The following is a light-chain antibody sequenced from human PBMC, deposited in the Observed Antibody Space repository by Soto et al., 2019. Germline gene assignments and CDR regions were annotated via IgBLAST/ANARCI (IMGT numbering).Light chain of an antibody. Sequence: QSVLTQPPSVSGAPGQRVTISCTGSSSNIGAGYDVHWYQQLPGTAPKLLIYGNSNRPSGVPDRFSGSKSGTSASLAITGLQAADEADYYCQSYASSSYLFGTGTKVTV. V-gene: IGLV1-40*01. CDR3: QSYASSSYL. J-gene: IGLJ1*01. CDR1: SSNIGAGYD. CDR2: GNS.